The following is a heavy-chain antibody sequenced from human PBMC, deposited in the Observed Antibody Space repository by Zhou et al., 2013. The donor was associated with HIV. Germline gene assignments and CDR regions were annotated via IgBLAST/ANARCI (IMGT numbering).Heavy chain of an antibody. CDR3: AREHFIVVVPAATYNWFDP. D-gene: IGHD2-2*01. Sequence: QVQLVQSGAEVKKPGSSVKVSCKASGGTFSSYAISWVRQAPGQGLEWMGGIIPIFGTANYAQKFQGRVTITTDESTSTAYMELSSLRSEDTAVYYCAREHFIVVVPAATYNWFDPGPGNPGHRLL. CDR2: IIPIFGTA. CDR1: GGTFSSYA. J-gene: IGHJ5*02. V-gene: IGHV1-69*05.